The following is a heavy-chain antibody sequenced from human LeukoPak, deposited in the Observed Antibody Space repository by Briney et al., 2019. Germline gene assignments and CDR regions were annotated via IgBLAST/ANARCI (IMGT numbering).Heavy chain of an antibody. Sequence: AASVKVSCKASGYTFTSYAMHWVRQAPGQRLEWMGWINAGNGNTKYSRKFQGRVTITRDTSASTAYMELSSLRSEDTAVYYCARDHYSSVSYRFDYWGQGTLVTVSS. J-gene: IGHJ4*02. CDR3: ARDHYSSVSYRFDY. CDR2: INAGNGNT. D-gene: IGHD6-19*01. CDR1: GYTFTSYA. V-gene: IGHV1-3*01.